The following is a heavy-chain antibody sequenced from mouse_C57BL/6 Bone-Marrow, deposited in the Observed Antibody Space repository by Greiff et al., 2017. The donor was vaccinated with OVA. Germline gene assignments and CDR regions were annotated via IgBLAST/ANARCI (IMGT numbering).Heavy chain of an antibody. V-gene: IGHV7-3*01. D-gene: IGHD1-1*01. CDR2: IRNKANGYTT. J-gene: IGHJ2*01. CDR3: ARGTTVVATDFDY. CDR1: GFTFTDYY. Sequence: EVQVVESGGGLVQPGGSLSLSCAASGFTFTDYYMSWVRQPPGKALEWLGFIRNKANGYTTEYSASVKGRFTISRAISQGILYLQMNALIAEDSATYDCARGTTVVATDFDYWGQGTTLTVSS.